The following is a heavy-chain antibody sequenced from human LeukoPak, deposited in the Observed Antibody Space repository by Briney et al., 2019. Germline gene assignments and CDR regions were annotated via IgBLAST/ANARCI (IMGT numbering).Heavy chain of an antibody. CDR2: IYYTGST. CDR1: GGSITGSY. Sequence: SETLFLTCTVSGGSITGSYWSWLRQPPGKGLEYIGYIYYTGSTNYNPSLKSRVTISVDTSKNQFSLKLTSVTAADTAVYYCATAGPISGRHNYFDSWGQGTLVTVPS. V-gene: IGHV4-59*01. D-gene: IGHD3-10*01. CDR3: ATAGPISGRHNYFDS. J-gene: IGHJ4*02.